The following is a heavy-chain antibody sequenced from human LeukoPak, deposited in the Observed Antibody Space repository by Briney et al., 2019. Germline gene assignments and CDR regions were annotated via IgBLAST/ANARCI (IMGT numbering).Heavy chain of an antibody. CDR3: ARLRGLYSGTYRYQTAFEY. J-gene: IGHJ4*02. D-gene: IGHD1-26*01. Sequence: GGSLRLSCATSGFTFSNYWMSWVRQAPGKGLEWVANIKQDGSEKYYVDSVKGRFTISRDNAKNSLYLQMNSLRVEDTSVYYCARLRGLYSGTYRYQTAFEYWGQGSLLTVSS. CDR2: IKQDGSEK. V-gene: IGHV3-7*01. CDR1: GFTFSNYW.